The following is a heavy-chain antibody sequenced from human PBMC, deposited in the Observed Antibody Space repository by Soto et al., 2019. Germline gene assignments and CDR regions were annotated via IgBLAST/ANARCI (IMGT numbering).Heavy chain of an antibody. CDR3: ARGAFEYSSSSQDGYFDY. Sequence: EVQLVQSGAEVKKPGESLKISCKGSGYSFTSYWIGWVRQMPGKGLEWMGIIYPGDSDTRYSPSFQGQVTISADKTISTAYLQWSSLKASDTAMYYCARGAFEYSSSSQDGYFDYWGQGTLVTVSS. CDR1: GYSFTSYW. D-gene: IGHD6-6*01. V-gene: IGHV5-51*03. J-gene: IGHJ4*02. CDR2: IYPGDSDT.